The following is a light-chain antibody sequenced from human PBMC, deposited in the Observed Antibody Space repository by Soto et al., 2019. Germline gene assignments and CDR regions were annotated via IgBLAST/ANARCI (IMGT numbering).Light chain of an antibody. CDR1: QSVSSTY. V-gene: IGKV3-20*01. CDR3: QQYCNSRWT. CDR2: AAS. Sequence: EIVLTQSPDTLSLFPGERATLSCRASQSVSSTYLAWYQQKPGQAPRPLISAASSRATGTPDRFSGSGSGTDFTLTISRLEPEDFAVYYCQQYCNSRWTFGQGTKVEIK. J-gene: IGKJ1*01.